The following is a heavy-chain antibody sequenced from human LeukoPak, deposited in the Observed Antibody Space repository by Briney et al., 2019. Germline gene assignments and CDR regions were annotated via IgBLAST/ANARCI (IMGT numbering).Heavy chain of an antibody. D-gene: IGHD3-22*01. CDR2: FDPEDGET. Sequence: AAVKVSCKVSGYTLTELSMHWVRQAPGKGLEWMGGFDPEDGETIYAQKFQGRVTMTEDTSTDTAYMELSSLRSEDTAVYYCATGRYYDSSGYYYFDYWGQGTLVTVPS. CDR1: GYTLTELS. J-gene: IGHJ4*02. V-gene: IGHV1-24*01. CDR3: ATGRYYDSSGYYYFDY.